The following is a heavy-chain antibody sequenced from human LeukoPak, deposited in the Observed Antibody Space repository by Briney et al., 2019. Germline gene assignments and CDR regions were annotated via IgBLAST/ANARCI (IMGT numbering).Heavy chain of an antibody. CDR2: IYTSGST. CDR3: ARGYGYSYRIDAFDI. CDR1: GGSISSYY. J-gene: IGHJ3*02. D-gene: IGHD5-18*01. Sequence: PSETLSLTCTVSGGSISSYYWSWIRQPAGKGLEWIGRIYTSGSTNYNPSLKSRVTISVDTSKNQFSLKLSSVTAADTAVYYCARGYGYSYRIDAFDIWGQGTMVTVSS. V-gene: IGHV4-4*07.